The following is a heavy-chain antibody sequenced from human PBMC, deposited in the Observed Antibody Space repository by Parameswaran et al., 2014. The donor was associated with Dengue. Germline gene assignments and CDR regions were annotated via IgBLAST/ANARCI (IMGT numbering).Heavy chain of an antibody. V-gene: IGHV1-69*04. CDR2: IIPILGIA. D-gene: IGHD3-22*01. CDR3: ARETGDYYDSSVVAFFDY. Sequence: SWVRQAPGQGLEWMGRIIPILGIANYAQKFQGRVTITADKSTSTAYMELSSLRSEDTAVYYCARETGDYYDSSVVAFFDYWGQGTLVTVSS. J-gene: IGHJ4*02.